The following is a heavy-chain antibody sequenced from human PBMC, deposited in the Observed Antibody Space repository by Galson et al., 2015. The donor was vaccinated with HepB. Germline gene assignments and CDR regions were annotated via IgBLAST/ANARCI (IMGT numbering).Heavy chain of an antibody. CDR2: IYSGGNT. CDR3: ARSAGYYFRSYWYFDL. CDR1: GFTVSSNY. J-gene: IGHJ2*01. V-gene: IGHV3-53*01. D-gene: IGHD3-9*01. Sequence: SLRLSCAASGFTVSSNYMSWVRQAPGKGLEWVSVIYSGGNTYYADSVKGRFTISRDNSKNTLYLQMNSLRAEDTAVYYCARSAGYYFRSYWYFDLWGRGTLVTVSS.